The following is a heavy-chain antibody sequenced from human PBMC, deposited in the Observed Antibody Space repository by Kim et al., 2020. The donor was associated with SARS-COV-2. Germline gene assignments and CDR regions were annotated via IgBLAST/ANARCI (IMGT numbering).Heavy chain of an antibody. CDR1: GRFLSRGDYY. CDR2: IYYSGST. CDR3: SSARRRAGFGAVNWFDP. J-gene: IGHJ5*02. Sequence: SETLSLTCPFSGRFLSRGDYYSLWLRQPPRKHLAWTGYIYYSGSTYYNPSLKTRVNISVATSKNQFSLKLSSVPAADTSVYYCSSARRRAGFGAVNWFDPWGQGTLGTVSS. V-gene: IGHV4-31*03. D-gene: IGHD3-10*01.